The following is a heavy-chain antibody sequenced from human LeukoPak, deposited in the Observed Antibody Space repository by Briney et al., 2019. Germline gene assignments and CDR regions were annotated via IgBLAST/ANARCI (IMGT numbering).Heavy chain of an antibody. J-gene: IGHJ4*02. CDR2: IHPKSGGT. CDR3: ARDPPAAGSTEFDF. Sequence: ASVKVSCKASGLTFTDYYIHWLRQAPGQGLEWMGSIHPKSGGTKYAQKFQGRVTVTRDTSISATYMELSRLTSDDTAVYYCARDPPAAGSTEFDFWGQGTLVTVSS. D-gene: IGHD6-13*01. V-gene: IGHV1-2*02. CDR1: GLTFTDYY.